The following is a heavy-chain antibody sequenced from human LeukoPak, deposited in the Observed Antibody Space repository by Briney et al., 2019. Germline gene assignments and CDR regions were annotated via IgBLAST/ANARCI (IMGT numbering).Heavy chain of an antibody. Sequence: GGSLRLSCAASGFSFSSYNMNWVRQAPGKGLEWVSSIISTSTYIYYADSVKGRFTISRDNARNSLYLQMNSLRAEDTAVYYCARDPLDIWGQGTMVTVSS. CDR1: GFSFSSYN. CDR3: ARDPLDI. CDR2: IISTSTYI. V-gene: IGHV3-21*01. J-gene: IGHJ3*02.